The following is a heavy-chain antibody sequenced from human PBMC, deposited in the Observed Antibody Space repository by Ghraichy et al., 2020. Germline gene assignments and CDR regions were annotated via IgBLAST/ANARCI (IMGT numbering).Heavy chain of an antibody. D-gene: IGHD3-9*01. V-gene: IGHV1-69*13. CDR2: IIPIFGTA. J-gene: IGHJ6*02. CDR1: GGTFSSYA. CDR3: ARRASYYDILTGYSYYYYGMDV. Sequence: SVKVSCKASGGTFSSYAISWVRQAPGQGLEWMGGIIPIFGTANYAQKFQGRVTITADESTSTAYMELSSLRSEDTAVYYCARRASYYDILTGYSYYYYGMDVWGQGTTVTVSS.